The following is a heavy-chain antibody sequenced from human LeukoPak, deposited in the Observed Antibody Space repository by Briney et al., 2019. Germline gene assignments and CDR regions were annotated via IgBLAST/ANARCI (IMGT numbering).Heavy chain of an antibody. CDR3: ARVPYSGSEPSDY. CDR2: INHSGST. J-gene: IGHJ4*02. CDR1: GGSFSGYY. V-gene: IGHV4-34*01. D-gene: IGHD6-13*01. Sequence: PSETLSLTCAVYGGSFSGYYWSWIRQPPGKGLEWIGEINHSGSTNYNPSLKSRVTISVDTSKNQFSLKLSSVTAADTAVYYCARVPYSGSEPSDYWGQGTLVTVSS.